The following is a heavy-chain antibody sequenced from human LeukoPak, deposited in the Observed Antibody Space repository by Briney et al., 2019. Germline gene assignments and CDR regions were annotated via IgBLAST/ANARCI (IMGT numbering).Heavy chain of an antibody. CDR2: IYYSGST. D-gene: IGHD6-19*01. Sequence: PSETLSLTCTVSGGSISSYYWSWIRQPPGKGLEWNGYIYYSGSTNYNPSLKSRVTISVDTSKNQFSLKLSSVTAAETAVYYCGRQEWLDYYFDYWGQGTLVTVSS. V-gene: IGHV4-59*01. CDR1: GGSISSYY. CDR3: GRQEWLDYYFDY. J-gene: IGHJ4*02.